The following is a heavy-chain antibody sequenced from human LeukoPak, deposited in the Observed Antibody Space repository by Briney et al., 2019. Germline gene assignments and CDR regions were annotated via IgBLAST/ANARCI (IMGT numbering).Heavy chain of an antibody. CDR1: GGSISSYY. CDR2: IYYSGST. D-gene: IGHD2-21*02. J-gene: IGHJ6*02. V-gene: IGHV4-59*01. CDR3: ATSGGDSTPDYYYYGMDV. Sequence: SETLSLTCTVSGGSISSYYWCWIRQPPGKGLEWIGYIYYSGSTNYNPSLKSRVTISVDTSKNQFSLKLSSVTAADTAVYYCATSGGDSTPDYYYYGMDVWGQGTTVTVSS.